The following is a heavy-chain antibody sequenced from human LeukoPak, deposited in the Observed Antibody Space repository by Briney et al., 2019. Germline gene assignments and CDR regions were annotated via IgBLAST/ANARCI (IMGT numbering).Heavy chain of an antibody. J-gene: IGHJ5*02. D-gene: IGHD3-10*01. CDR3: ARHVDGITMVRGVRRWFDP. V-gene: IGHV4-38-2*02. Sequence: SETLSLTCTVSGYSICNGYYWGWIRQPPGKGLEWIGIIYHTESTYYNPSLKSRVTISVDTSKNQFSLKLSSVTAADTAVYYCARHVDGITMVRGVRRWFDPWGQGTLVTVSS. CDR2: IYHTEST. CDR1: GYSICNGYY.